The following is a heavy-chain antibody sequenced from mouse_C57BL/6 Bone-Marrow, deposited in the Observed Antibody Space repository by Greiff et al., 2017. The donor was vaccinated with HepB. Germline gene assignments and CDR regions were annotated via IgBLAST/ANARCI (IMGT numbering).Heavy chain of an antibody. D-gene: IGHD1-1*01. CDR3: AKTRDYYGSSPWYFDV. CDR2: IWRGGST. Sequence: VKLVESGPGLVQPSQSLSITCTVSGFSLTSYGVHWVRQSPGKGLEWLGVIWRGGSTDYNAAFMSRLSITKDNSKSQVFFKMNSLQADDTAIYYCAKTRDYYGSSPWYFDVWGTGTTVTVSS. CDR1: GFSLTSYG. J-gene: IGHJ1*03. V-gene: IGHV2-5*01.